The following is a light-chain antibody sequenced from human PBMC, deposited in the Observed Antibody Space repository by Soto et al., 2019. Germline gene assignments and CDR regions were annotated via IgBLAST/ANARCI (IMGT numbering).Light chain of an antibody. V-gene: IGKV1-33*01. CDR3: QHYETVPPFT. CDR2: EAS. Sequence: DMQLTQSPSSLSASIGDRVTITCQASQDIRNYLNWYQQKPGKAPKVLIYEASTLDTGVPSRFSGSESGTDFTLTISSLQPEDIATYYCQHYETVPPFTFGQGTKLEIK. CDR1: QDIRNY. J-gene: IGKJ2*01.